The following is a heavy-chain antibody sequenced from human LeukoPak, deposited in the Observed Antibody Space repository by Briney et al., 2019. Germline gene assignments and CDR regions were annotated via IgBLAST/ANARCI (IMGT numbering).Heavy chain of an antibody. V-gene: IGHV4-39*07. D-gene: IGHD4-11*01. CDR2: IFYSGST. Sequence: SETLSLTCTVSSGSISTSNYYWGWVRQPPGKALEWIGNIFYSGSTYYSPSLKSRVTISLDTSRNQFSLKLNSVTAADTAVYYCARGGTYRGGADYWGQGTLVTVSS. J-gene: IGHJ4*02. CDR3: ARGGTYRGGADY. CDR1: SGSISTSNYY.